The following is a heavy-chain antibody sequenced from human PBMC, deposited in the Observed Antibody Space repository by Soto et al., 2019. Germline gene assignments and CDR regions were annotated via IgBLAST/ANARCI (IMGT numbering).Heavy chain of an antibody. J-gene: IGHJ4*01. D-gene: IGHD7-27*01. CDR1: GFTFRSYT. CDR2: MSYDGRNI. V-gene: IGHV3-30*04. Sequence: QVQLVESGGGVVQPGRSLRLSCAASGFTFRSYTMHWVRQAPGKGLEWMAVMSYDGRNIYYADSVKGRFTISRDNSKSTLYLQMSRLRAEDTAVYYCARVPGDSFDYFDSWGHGTLVTVSS. CDR3: ARVPGDSFDYFDS.